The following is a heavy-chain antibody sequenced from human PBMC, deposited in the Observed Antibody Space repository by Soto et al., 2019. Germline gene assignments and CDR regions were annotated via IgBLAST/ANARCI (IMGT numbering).Heavy chain of an antibody. J-gene: IGHJ6*01. V-gene: IGHV1-69*13. CDR3: AKVRYSSPMGYYYGMDV. D-gene: IGHD6-19*01. CDR1: RVAFSKFI. CDR2: IIPIFGTA. Sequence: SVKVSCKASRVAFSKFIVTWVRQAPGLGLEWVGGIIPIFGTANYAQKFQGRVTITADESTSTSYMGVNNLRSEDTAVYYCAKVRYSSPMGYYYGMDVWGQGTTVTVSS.